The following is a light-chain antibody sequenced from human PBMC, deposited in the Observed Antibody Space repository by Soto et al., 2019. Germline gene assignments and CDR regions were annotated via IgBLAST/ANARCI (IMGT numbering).Light chain of an antibody. J-gene: IGKJ1*01. CDR3: QQYTNYSPWT. CDR1: QSISSW. Sequence: DIQMTQSPSTLSASVGERVSITCRASQSISSWLAWYQQKPGKAPKVLIYDASTLERGVPSRFSGGGSGTEFTLTISSLQPEDFATYYCQQYTNYSPWTFGQGTKVEIK. V-gene: IGKV1-5*01. CDR2: DAS.